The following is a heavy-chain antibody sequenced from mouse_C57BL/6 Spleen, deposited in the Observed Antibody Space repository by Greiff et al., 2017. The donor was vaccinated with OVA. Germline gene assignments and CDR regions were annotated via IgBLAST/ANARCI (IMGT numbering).Heavy chain of an antibody. CDR3: ARRGKGGGYYFDD. CDR1: GYSFTDYN. CDR2: INPNYGTT. Sequence: VHVKQSGPELVKPGASVKISCKASGYSFTDYNMNWVKQSHGKSLEWIGVINPNYGTTSYNQKFKGKATLTVDQSSSTAYMQLNSLTSEDSAVYYSARRGKGGGYYFDDWGKGTTLTVSS. J-gene: IGHJ2*01. D-gene: IGHD1-1*02. V-gene: IGHV1-39*01.